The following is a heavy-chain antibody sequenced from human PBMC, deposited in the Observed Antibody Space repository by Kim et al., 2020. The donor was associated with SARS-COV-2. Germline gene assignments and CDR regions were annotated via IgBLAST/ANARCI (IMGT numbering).Heavy chain of an antibody. CDR1: GGTFSSYA. V-gene: IGHV1-69*04. CDR2: IIPTLDIA. CDR3: AISEDYGSKRGFGY. D-gene: IGHD4-17*01. Sequence: SVKVSCKASGGTFSSYAVSWVRQAPGQGLEWMGRIIPTLDIADYAQKFQGGVTITADKSTSTAYMELNSLRYEDTAIYYWAISEDYGSKRGFGYWGQGTLVTVSS. J-gene: IGHJ4*02.